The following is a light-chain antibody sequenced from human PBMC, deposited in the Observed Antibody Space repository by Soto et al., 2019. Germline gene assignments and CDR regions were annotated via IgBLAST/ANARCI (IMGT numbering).Light chain of an antibody. J-gene: IGLJ2*01. CDR3: YSYARSSTHLV. CDR1: SSDVGSYNL. Sequence: QSVLTQPASVSGSPGQSITIYCTGTSSDVGSYNLVSWYQQHPGKAPKLMIYEGSKRPSGVSNRFSGSKSGNTASLTISGLQAEDAADYYCYSYARSSTHLVFGGGTKLTVL. V-gene: IGLV2-23*01. CDR2: EGS.